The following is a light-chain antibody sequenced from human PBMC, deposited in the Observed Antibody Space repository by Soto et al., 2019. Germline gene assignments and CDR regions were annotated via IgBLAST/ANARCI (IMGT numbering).Light chain of an antibody. CDR3: LQTYNLPRT. Sequence: DIQMTQSPSSLSASVGDRVTITCRASLNIGDSLSWFQQKAGKPPTQLIYGASALQSGVPVWFSVSASGTDFNLTIRNMQREDLGTYYCLQTYNLPRTFGQGTKVDIK. CDR1: LNIGDS. V-gene: IGKV1-39*01. J-gene: IGKJ1*01. CDR2: GAS.